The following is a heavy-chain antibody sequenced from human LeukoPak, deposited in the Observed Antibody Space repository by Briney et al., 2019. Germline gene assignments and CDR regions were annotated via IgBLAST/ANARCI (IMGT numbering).Heavy chain of an antibody. CDR1: GGSFSGYY. D-gene: IGHD5-12*01. CDR3: ARRNGQDIVATFRRRYYFDY. V-gene: IGHV4-34*01. CDR2: INHSGST. Sequence: PSETLSLTCAVYGGSFSGYYWSWIRQPPGKGLEWIGEINHSGSTNYNPSLKSRVTISLDPSQNQFSQKLSSVTAADTAVYYCARRNGQDIVATFRRRYYFDYWGQGTLVTVSS. J-gene: IGHJ4*02.